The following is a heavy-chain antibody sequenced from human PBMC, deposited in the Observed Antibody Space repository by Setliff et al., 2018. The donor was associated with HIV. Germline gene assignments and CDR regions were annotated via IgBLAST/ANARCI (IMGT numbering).Heavy chain of an antibody. D-gene: IGHD3-10*01. CDR2: INTHTGSP. CDR1: GYTFINYA. J-gene: IGHJ5*02. V-gene: IGHV7-4-1*02. Sequence: ASVKVSCKASGYTFINYAMNWVRQAPGQGLEWMGWINTHTGSPTYAQAFTGRFVFSVDTSVTTAYLQISGLKADDTAVYYCARATYYYGSGKGSGWFDPWGQGTLVTVSS. CDR3: ARATYYYGSGKGSGWFDP.